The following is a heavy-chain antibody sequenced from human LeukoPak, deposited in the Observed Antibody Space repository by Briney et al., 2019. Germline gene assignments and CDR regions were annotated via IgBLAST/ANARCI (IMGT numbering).Heavy chain of an antibody. Sequence: GGSLRLSCAASGFTFSSYWMSWVRQAPGLGLEWVANIKQDGSEKHYVDSVKGRFTISRDNAKKSLYLQINSLRDEDTAVYYCARRRIGRSTSGYYFDYWGQGTLVTVSS. J-gene: IGHJ4*02. D-gene: IGHD2-15*01. CDR3: ARRRIGRSTSGYYFDY. V-gene: IGHV3-7*01. CDR1: GFTFSSYW. CDR2: IKQDGSEK.